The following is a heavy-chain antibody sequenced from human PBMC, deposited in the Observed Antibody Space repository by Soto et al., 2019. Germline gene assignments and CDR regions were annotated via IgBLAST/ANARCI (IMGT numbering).Heavy chain of an antibody. Sequence: ASVKVSCKASGYTFTSYDINWVRQATGQGLEWMGWMNPNSGNTGYAQKFQGRVTMTRNTSISTAYMELSSLRSEDTAVYYCARGHAVTIFGVVIRSHFDYWGQGTLVTVSS. V-gene: IGHV1-8*01. J-gene: IGHJ4*02. CDR2: MNPNSGNT. D-gene: IGHD3-3*01. CDR3: ARGHAVTIFGVVIRSHFDY. CDR1: GYTFTSYD.